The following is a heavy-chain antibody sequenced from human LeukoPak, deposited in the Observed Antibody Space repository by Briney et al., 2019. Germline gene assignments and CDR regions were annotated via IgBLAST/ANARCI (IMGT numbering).Heavy chain of an antibody. D-gene: IGHD3-22*01. Sequence: SETLSLTCAVYGGSFSGYYWSWIRQPPGKGLEWIGYIYYSGSTNYNPSLKSRVTISVDTSKNQFSLKLSSVTAADTAVYYCARYYYDSSRGFFDIWGQGTMVTVSS. J-gene: IGHJ3*02. V-gene: IGHV4-59*08. CDR2: IYYSGST. CDR3: ARYYYDSSRGFFDI. CDR1: GGSFSGYY.